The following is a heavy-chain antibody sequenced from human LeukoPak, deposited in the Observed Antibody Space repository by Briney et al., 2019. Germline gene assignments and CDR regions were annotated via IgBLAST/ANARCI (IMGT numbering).Heavy chain of an antibody. Sequence: SETLSLTCTVFGSSTSSYYWSWIRQPAGKGLEWIGRIYTSGSSNFNPSLKSRVTMSVDTSKNQFSLKLSSVTAADTAVYYCARIYNTFDYWGQGTLVTVSS. CDR3: ARIYNTFDY. CDR2: IYTSGSS. V-gene: IGHV4-4*07. CDR1: GSSTSSYY. J-gene: IGHJ4*02. D-gene: IGHD1-14*01.